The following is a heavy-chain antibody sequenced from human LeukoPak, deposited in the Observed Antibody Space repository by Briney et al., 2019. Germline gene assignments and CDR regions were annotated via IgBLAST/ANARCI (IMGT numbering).Heavy chain of an antibody. V-gene: IGHV4-4*07. CDR2: IYTSGNT. Sequence: SETLSLTCTVSGGSISSFYWSWIRQPAGKGLEWIGHIYTSGNTYYNPSLKSRVTISVDTSKNQFSLKLSSVTAADTAVYYCARTIVVVTAIDAFDIWGQGTMVTVSS. J-gene: IGHJ3*02. D-gene: IGHD2-21*02. CDR1: GGSISSFY. CDR3: ARTIVVVTAIDAFDI.